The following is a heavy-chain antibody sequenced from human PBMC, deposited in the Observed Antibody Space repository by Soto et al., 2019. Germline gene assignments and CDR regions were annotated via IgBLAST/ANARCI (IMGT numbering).Heavy chain of an antibody. CDR2: IWYDGSNK. J-gene: IGHJ4*02. D-gene: IGHD6-19*01. V-gene: IGHV3-33*01. CDR1: GFTFSSYG. Sequence: GGSLRRSCAASGFTFSSYGMHWVRQAPGKGLEWVAVIWYDGSNKYYADSVKGRFTISRDNSKNTLYLQMNSLRAEDTAVYYCARAARLRIAVVGTNLWGQGIMVTVSS. CDR3: ARAARLRIAVVGTNL.